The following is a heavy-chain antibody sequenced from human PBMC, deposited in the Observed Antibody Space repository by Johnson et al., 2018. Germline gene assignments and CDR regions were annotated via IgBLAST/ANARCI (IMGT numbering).Heavy chain of an antibody. CDR2: ISSSSSPI. J-gene: IGHJ1*01. V-gene: IGHV3-48*02. CDR1: GFTFSSYS. Sequence: VQLVESGGGLVQXGGSXRLXCAASGFTFSSYSMNWVRQAPGKGLEWVSYISSSSSPIYYADCVKGRFTISRDNAKNSLYLQMNSLKNEDTAVYYCAREVGATLAEYFQHWGQGTLVTVSS. CDR3: AREVGATLAEYFQH. D-gene: IGHD1-26*01.